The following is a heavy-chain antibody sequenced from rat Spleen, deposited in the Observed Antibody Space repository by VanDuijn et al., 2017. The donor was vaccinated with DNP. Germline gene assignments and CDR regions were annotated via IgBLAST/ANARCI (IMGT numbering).Heavy chain of an antibody. Sequence: EVKLVESGGGLVQPGRSLKLSCAASGFTFSDYNMVWVRQAPKKGLEWVAYIGSPAYAPYYADSVKGRFTISRDNAKSTLYLQMNSLRSEDMATYYCVRWNSGHFDYWGQGVMVTVSS. D-gene: IGHD4-3*01. CDR2: IGSPAYAP. J-gene: IGHJ2*01. CDR1: GFTFSDYN. V-gene: IGHV5-22*01. CDR3: VRWNSGHFDY.